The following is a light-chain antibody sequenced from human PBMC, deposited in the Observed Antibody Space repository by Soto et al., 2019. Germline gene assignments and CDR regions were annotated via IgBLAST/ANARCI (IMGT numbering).Light chain of an antibody. V-gene: IGLV2-23*01. CDR1: SSDIGTYNL. Sequence: QSALTQPASVSGSPGQSITISCTGTSSDIGTYNLVSWYQHYPGKAPKLMIYEGIKRPSGVSNRFSGSKSGNTAFLTISGLQAEDEADYYCCSYAGSCTDNYVFGSGTKLTVL. CDR2: EGI. CDR3: CSYAGSCTDNYV. J-gene: IGLJ1*01.